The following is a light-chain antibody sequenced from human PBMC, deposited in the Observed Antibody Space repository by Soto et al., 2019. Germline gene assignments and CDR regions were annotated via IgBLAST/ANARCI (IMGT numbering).Light chain of an antibody. J-gene: IGKJ4*01. CDR3: QHYNEWPLT. Sequence: ETVMTQSPATLSESQGERATLSCRASKSVSNNLAWYQQKPGQAPRLLIYGAAARATGIPARCSGSGFGTEFTLTISSLQSEDSAVYYCQHYNEWPLTFGGGTKVEIK. CDR1: KSVSNN. V-gene: IGKV3-15*01. CDR2: GAA.